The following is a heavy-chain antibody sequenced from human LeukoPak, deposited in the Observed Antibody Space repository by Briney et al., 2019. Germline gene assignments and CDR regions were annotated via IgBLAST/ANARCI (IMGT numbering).Heavy chain of an antibody. V-gene: IGHV1-18*01. D-gene: IGHD6-13*01. CDR3: ARASIAAAGSLILETDWFDP. Sequence: GASVKVSCKASGYTFTSYGISWVRQAPGQGLEWMGWISAYNGNTNYAQKLQGRVTMTTDTSTSTAYMELRSLRSDDTAVYYCARASIAAAGSLILETDWFDPWGQGTLVTVSS. J-gene: IGHJ5*02. CDR1: GYTFTSYG. CDR2: ISAYNGNT.